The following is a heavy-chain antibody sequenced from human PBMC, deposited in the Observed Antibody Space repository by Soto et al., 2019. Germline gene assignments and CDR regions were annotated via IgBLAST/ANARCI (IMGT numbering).Heavy chain of an antibody. J-gene: IGHJ5*02. D-gene: IGHD2-2*01. CDR2: IFPIFGTP. CDR3: ARGYCGSNSCHNWFGP. V-gene: IGHV1-69*01. Sequence: QVQLVQSGAEVKKPGSSVKVSCKTSGGIFTNYAITWVRQAPGQGLEWMGGIFPIFGTPNYAQKFQGRVTITADESTSTAYMELSSLRSDDTAVYYCARGYCGSNSCHNWFGPWGQGTLVTVSS. CDR1: GGIFTNYA.